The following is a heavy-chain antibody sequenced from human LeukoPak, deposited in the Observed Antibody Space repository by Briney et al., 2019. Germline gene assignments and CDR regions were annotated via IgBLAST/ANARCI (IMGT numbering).Heavy chain of an antibody. J-gene: IGHJ4*02. CDR1: GYSLTSYF. CDR2: ISAYNGNT. V-gene: IGHV1-18*04. CDR3: ARDHDNFDVQWLIPDY. D-gene: IGHD6-19*01. Sequence: ASVKVSCKASGYSLTSYFMHWVRQAPGQGLEWMGWISAYNGNTNYAQKFQGRVTMTTGTSTSTAYMDLRSLRSDNTAVYYCARDHDNFDVQWLIPDYWGQGTLVTVSS.